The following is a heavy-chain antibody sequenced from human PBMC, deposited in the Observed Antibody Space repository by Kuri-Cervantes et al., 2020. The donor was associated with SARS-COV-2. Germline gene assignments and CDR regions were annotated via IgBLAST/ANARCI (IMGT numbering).Heavy chain of an antibody. CDR1: GYTLTELS. CDR3: ARGEHYYDSSGYYSRDY. CDR2: FDPEDGET. Sequence: ASVKVSCKVSGYTLTELSMHWVRQAPGKGLEWMGGFDPEDGETIYAQKFQGRVTMTEDTSTDTAYMELSSLRSEDTAVYYCARGEHYYDSSGYYSRDYWGQGTLVTGSS. J-gene: IGHJ4*02. D-gene: IGHD3-22*01. V-gene: IGHV1-24*01.